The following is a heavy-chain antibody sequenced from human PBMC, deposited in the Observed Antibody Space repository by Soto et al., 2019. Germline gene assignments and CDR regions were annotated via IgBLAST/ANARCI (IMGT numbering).Heavy chain of an antibody. CDR2: ISWNSGSI. Sequence: DVQLVESGGGLVQPGRSLRLSCAASGFTFDDYAMHWVRQAPGKGLEWVSGISWNSGSIGYADSVKGRFTISRDNAKNSLYLQMNSLRAEDTALYYCAKDRQYYYGSGSYFDYWGQGTLVTVSS. CDR3: AKDRQYYYGSGSYFDY. D-gene: IGHD3-10*01. J-gene: IGHJ4*02. V-gene: IGHV3-9*01. CDR1: GFTFDDYA.